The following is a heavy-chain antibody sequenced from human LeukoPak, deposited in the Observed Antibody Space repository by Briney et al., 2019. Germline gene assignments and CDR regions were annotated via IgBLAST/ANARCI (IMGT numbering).Heavy chain of an antibody. D-gene: IGHD2-15*01. CDR2: ISAYNGNT. CDR3: ARDLELGYCSGGSCLGDP. J-gene: IGHJ5*02. V-gene: IGHV1-18*01. Sequence: ASVKVSCKASGYTFTSYGISWVRQAPGQGLEWMGWISAYNGNTNYAQKLQGRVTMTTDTSTSTAYMELRSLRSDDTAVYYCARDLELGYCSGGSCLGDPWGQGTLVTVSS. CDR1: GYTFTSYG.